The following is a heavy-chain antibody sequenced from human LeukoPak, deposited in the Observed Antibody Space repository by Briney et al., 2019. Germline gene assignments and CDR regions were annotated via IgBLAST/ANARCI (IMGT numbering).Heavy chain of an antibody. CDR2: IYYSGST. J-gene: IGHJ4*02. V-gene: IGHV4-39*01. CDR3: ARAMIVVVTYFDY. D-gene: IGHD3-22*01. Sequence: SETLSLTCTVSGGSISSSSYYWGWIRQPPGKGLERIGSIYYSGSTYYNPSLKSRVTISVDTSKNQFSLKLSSVTAADTAVYYCARAMIVVVTYFDYWGQGTLVTVSS. CDR1: GGSISSSSYY.